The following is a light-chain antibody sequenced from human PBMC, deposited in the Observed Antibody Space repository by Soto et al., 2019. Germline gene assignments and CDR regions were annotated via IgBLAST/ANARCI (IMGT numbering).Light chain of an antibody. CDR2: AAS. J-gene: IGKJ4*01. V-gene: IGKV1-39*01. CDR1: QSISSY. CDR3: QRSFSTPLT. Sequence: DIQMTQSPSSLSASVGDRVTITCRASQSISSYLHWYQQKPGKAPKLLIYAASSLQSGVPSRFRGSGSGTDCTLTISRLQPEDFATYYCQRSFSTPLTFGGGTKVEIK.